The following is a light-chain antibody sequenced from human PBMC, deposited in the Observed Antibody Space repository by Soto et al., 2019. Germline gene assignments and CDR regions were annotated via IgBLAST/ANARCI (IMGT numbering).Light chain of an antibody. CDR2: KAS. Sequence: DIQMTQSPSTLSASVGYRFTITCRASESISRWLSWYQHKPLKAPKLLIYKASSLESGVPSIFSGSGSGTESPPTIRSLPHDDSATYYCQQYDSYSTFGQGTKVDIK. J-gene: IGKJ1*01. V-gene: IGKV1-5*03. CDR1: ESISRW. CDR3: QQYDSYST.